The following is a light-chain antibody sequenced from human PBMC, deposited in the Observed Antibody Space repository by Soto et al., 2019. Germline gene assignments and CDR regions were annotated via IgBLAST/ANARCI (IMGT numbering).Light chain of an antibody. CDR2: ATS. J-gene: IGKJ2*01. Sequence: EILLTQSPGTLSLSPGERATLSCRASQSLDSRFSAWYQQRRGQPPRLLIYATSNRAPGIPDRFSGSGSGTDFTLTISRLEPEDSAVYYCQQYDDSARYKFGQGTNLDIK. CDR3: QQYDDSARYK. CDR1: QSLDSRF. V-gene: IGKV3-20*01.